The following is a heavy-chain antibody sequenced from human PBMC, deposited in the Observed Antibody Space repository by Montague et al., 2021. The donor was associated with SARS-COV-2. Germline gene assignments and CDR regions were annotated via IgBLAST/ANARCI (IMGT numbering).Heavy chain of an antibody. V-gene: IGHV3-23*01. D-gene: IGHD2-8*01. Sequence: SLRLSCAASGFPFNTYTMTWVRQAPGKGLEWVSSIFGSGAGIYYADSVRGRFTISRDDSKNTLYLQLHGLRAEDTAVYYCAKNGGSGSLVYWYFDLWGRGTPVAVSS. CDR1: GFPFNTYT. CDR3: AKNGGSGSLVYWYFDL. CDR2: IFGSGAGI. J-gene: IGHJ2*01.